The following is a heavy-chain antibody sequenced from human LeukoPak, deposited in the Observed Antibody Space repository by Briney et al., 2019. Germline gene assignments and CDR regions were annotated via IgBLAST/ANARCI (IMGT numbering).Heavy chain of an antibody. CDR2: IRSKAYGGTT. Sequence: KTGGSLRLSCTASGFTFGDYAMSWFRQAPGKGLEWVGFIRSKAYGGTTEYAASVKGRFTISRDDSKSIAYLQMNSLKTEDTAVYYCTTEPGIAAAAPPPFDYWGRGTLVTVSS. CDR1: GFTFGDYA. D-gene: IGHD6-13*01. CDR3: TTEPGIAAAAPPPFDY. V-gene: IGHV3-49*05. J-gene: IGHJ4*02.